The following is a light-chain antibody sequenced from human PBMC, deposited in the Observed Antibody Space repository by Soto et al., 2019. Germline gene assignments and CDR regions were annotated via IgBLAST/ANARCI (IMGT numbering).Light chain of an antibody. CDR2: KAS. V-gene: IGKV1-5*03. Sequence: DIQMTQSPSTLSASVGDRVTITCRASQSISSWLAWYQQKPGKAPKVLIYKASNLESGVPSRFSGSGSGTEFTLTISRLQPDDFATYYCQQYNTYSWTFGKGTKVEIK. J-gene: IGKJ1*01. CDR1: QSISSW. CDR3: QQYNTYSWT.